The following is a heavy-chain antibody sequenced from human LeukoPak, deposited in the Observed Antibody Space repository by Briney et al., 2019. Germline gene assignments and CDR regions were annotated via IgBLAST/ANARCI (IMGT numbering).Heavy chain of an antibody. V-gene: IGHV4-39*01. J-gene: IGHJ4*02. CDR2: IYYSGST. D-gene: IGHD4-11*01. CDR1: GGSISSNSYY. CDR3: ARQSMTTVTDDY. Sequence: PSETLSLTCTVSGGSISSNSYYWGWIRQPPGKGLEWIGSIYYSGSTYCNPSLKSRVTISVDTSKNQFSLKLSSVTAADTAVYYCARQSMTTVTDDYWGRETLVTVSS.